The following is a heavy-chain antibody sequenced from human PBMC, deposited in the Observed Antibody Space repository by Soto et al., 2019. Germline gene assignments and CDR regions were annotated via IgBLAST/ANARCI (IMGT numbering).Heavy chain of an antibody. Sequence: EVQLVESGGGLVQPGGSLRLSCAASGFTFSTQWMHWVRQAPGKGLVWVSRINSGGSTTNYADSVKGRFTISRDNAKNMLYLQMNSLRAEDTAVYFCARSHYFDSGTYACDVWGQGTLVTVSS. V-gene: IGHV3-74*01. D-gene: IGHD3-10*01. CDR2: INSGGSTT. CDR3: ARSHYFDSGTYACDV. J-gene: IGHJ3*01. CDR1: GFTFSTQW.